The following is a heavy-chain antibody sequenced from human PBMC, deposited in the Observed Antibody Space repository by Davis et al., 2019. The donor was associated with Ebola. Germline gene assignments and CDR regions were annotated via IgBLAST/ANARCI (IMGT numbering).Heavy chain of an antibody. D-gene: IGHD1-1*01. Sequence: MPSETLSLTCAVYGGSFSGYYWSWIRQPPGKGLEWIGEINHSGSTNYNPSLKSRVTTSVDTSKNQFSLKLSSVTAADTAVYYCARTSSTRGNFDYLGPGTLVTVSS. J-gene: IGHJ4*02. CDR3: ARTSSTRGNFDY. CDR2: INHSGST. V-gene: IGHV4-34*01. CDR1: GGSFSGYY.